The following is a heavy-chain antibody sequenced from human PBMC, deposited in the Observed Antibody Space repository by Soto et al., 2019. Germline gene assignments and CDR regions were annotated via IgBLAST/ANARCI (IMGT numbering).Heavy chain of an antibody. CDR1: GASISNYC. D-gene: IGHD3-3*01. CDR3: ARAPVGLDTISYFDY. J-gene: IGHJ4*02. Sequence: LSLTCTVSGASISNYCWNWMRPPPGKGVEWIGSIYYSGSPNYNPSLRSRLHMALDATRNHYSLRLTSVTAADTAVYFCARAPVGLDTISYFDYRGQGKLVTVAS. V-gene: IGHV4-59*08. CDR2: IYYSGSP.